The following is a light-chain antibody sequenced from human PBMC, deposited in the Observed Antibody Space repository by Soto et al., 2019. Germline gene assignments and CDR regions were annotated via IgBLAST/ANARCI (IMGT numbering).Light chain of an antibody. J-gene: IGKJ4*01. CDR3: QQRSDWPLT. V-gene: IGKV3-11*01. CDR1: QSVGST. Sequence: VLTHSPATLSFXPXXXXTXXXRASQSVGSTLAWDQQLPCQAPRLLIYDTSNRTTGIPARFSGSGSGTDFTLTISSLEPEDFAVYYCQQRSDWPLTFGGGTKVDIK. CDR2: DTS.